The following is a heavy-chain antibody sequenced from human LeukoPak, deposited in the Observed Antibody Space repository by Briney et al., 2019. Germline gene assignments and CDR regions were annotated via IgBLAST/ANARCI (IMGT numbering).Heavy chain of an antibody. CDR3: ARVFSGSTSCYNSFDP. CDR1: GYTFTSYG. D-gene: IGHD2-2*01. J-gene: IGHJ5*02. CDR2: MNTYNDNT. Sequence: ASVKVSCKASGYTFTSYGITWVRQAPGQGLEWMGWMNTYNDNTKYAQKLQGRVTMTKDTSTTTAYMELRSLRSDDTAVYYCARVFSGSTSCYNSFDPWGQGTLVTVSS. V-gene: IGHV1-18*01.